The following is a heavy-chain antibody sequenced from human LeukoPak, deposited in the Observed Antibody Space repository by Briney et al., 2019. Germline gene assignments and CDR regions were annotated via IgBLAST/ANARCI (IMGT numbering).Heavy chain of an antibody. V-gene: IGHV4-34*01. CDR1: GGSFSGYY. CDR3: ARAGSYYYGSGGLWFDP. J-gene: IGHJ5*02. Sequence: SETLSLTCAVYGGSFSGYYWSWIRQPPGKGLEWIGEINHSGSTNYNPSLKSRVTISVDTSKNQFSLKLSSVTAADTAVYYCARAGSYYYGSGGLWFDPWGQGTLVTVSS. D-gene: IGHD3-10*01. CDR2: INHSGST.